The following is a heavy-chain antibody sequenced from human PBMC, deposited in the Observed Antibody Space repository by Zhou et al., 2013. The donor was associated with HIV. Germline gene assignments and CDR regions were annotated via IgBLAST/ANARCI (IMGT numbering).Heavy chain of an antibody. D-gene: IGHD5-12*01. CDR2: IIPIFGTA. Sequence: QVQLVQSGAEVKKPGSSVKVSCKASGGTFSTYAISWVRQAPGQGLEWMGGIIPIFGTANYAQKFQGRVTITTDESTSTAYMELSSLRSEDTAVYYCARDRGGDGYNYGSPFDYWGQGTLVTVSS. CDR3: ARDRGGDGYNYGSPFDY. J-gene: IGHJ4*02. CDR1: GGTFSTYA. V-gene: IGHV1-69*05.